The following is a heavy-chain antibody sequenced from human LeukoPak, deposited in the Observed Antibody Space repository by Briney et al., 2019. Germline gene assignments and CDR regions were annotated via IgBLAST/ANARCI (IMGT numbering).Heavy chain of an antibody. CDR1: GFTFSNYW. V-gene: IGHV3-74*01. CDR2: IISDGSST. CDR3: ARVSDFVY. D-gene: IGHD3-3*01. Sequence: TGGSLRLSCAASGFTFSNYWMHWVRQTPGKGLVWVSRIISDGSSTSYADSVKGRFTISRDNAKNSLYLQMNSLRAEDTAVYYCARVSDFVYWGQGTLVTVSS. J-gene: IGHJ4*02.